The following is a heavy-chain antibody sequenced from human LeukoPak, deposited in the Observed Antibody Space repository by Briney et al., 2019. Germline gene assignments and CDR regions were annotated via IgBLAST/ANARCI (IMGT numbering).Heavy chain of an antibody. J-gene: IGHJ6*03. V-gene: IGHV4-38-2*02. CDR1: GYSISSAYY. Sequence: SETLSLTCTVSGYSISSAYYWGWIRQPPGRGLEWIGSLYHSGSTYYNPSLKSRLTISVDTSKSQFSLKLSSVTAADTAVYYCVRVTYYYYMDVWGKGTTVTVSS. CDR3: VRVTYYYYMDV. CDR2: LYHSGST.